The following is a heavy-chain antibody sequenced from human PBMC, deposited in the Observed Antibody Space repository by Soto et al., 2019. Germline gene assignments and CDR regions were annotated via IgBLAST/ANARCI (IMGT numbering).Heavy chain of an antibody. CDR3: ASSFRSSGYYYFDY. D-gene: IGHD3-22*01. J-gene: IGHJ4*02. Sequence: GGSLRLSCAASGLTFGIYGMHWVRQVPGKGLEWVAVISNDGSRKYYADSVKGRFTISRDNSRNTLYLQMSSLTTDDTAMYYCASSFRSSGYYYFDYWGQGTLVTVSS. V-gene: IGHV3-30*03. CDR1: GLTFGIYG. CDR2: ISNDGSRK.